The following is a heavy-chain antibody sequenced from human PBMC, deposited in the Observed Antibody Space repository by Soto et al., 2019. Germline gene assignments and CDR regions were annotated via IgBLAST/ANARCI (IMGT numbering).Heavy chain of an antibody. D-gene: IGHD3-10*01. V-gene: IGHV3-21*01. Sequence: GGSLRLSCAASEFTFSSYSINWVRQAPGKGLEWVSSISSSSNYIYYADSVKGRFTISRDNAKNSLYLQMNSLRAEDTAVYYCARGKYYYGSGSRRDYYGMDFRGQGTTVTVSS. CDR3: ARGKYYYGSGSRRDYYGMDF. CDR1: EFTFSSYS. CDR2: ISSSSNYI. J-gene: IGHJ6*02.